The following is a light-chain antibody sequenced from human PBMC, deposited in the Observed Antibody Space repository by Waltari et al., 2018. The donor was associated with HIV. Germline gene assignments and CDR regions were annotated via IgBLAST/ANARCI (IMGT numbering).Light chain of an antibody. CDR1: QSITTY. J-gene: IGKJ4*01. CDR3: QQTYSTLSLT. CDR2: AAS. V-gene: IGKV1-39*01. Sequence: DIKTPKSPPSLSASVGDGVTITCRASQSITTYLNWYQQKPGKAPKLLIYAASGLQSGVPSRFSGSGSGTDFTLTISSLQPEDFATYYCQQTYSTLSLTFGGGTKVEIK.